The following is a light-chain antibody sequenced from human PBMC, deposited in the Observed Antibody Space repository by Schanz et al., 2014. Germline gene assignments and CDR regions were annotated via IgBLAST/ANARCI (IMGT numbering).Light chain of an antibody. CDR1: SSDVGGYNY. CDR3: SSYTRSSPVV. Sequence: QSALTQPASVSGSPGQSVTISCTGTSSDVGGYNYVSWYQQQPGKAPKLIIYNVKTRPSGVSGRFSGSKSGNTASLTISGLQAEDEADYYCSSYTRSSPVVFGGGTKLTVL. CDR2: NVK. V-gene: IGLV2-14*03. J-gene: IGLJ2*01.